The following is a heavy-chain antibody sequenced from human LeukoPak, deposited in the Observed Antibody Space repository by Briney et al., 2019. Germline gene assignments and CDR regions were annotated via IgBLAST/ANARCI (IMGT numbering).Heavy chain of an antibody. Sequence: PGGSLRLSCAASGFTFSSYSMNWVRQAPWKGLEWVSSISSSSYIYYADSVKGRFTISRDNAKNSLYLQMNSLRAEDTAVYYCARSIAAAGSAFDYWGQGTLVTVSS. V-gene: IGHV3-21*01. D-gene: IGHD6-13*01. CDR1: GFTFSSYS. J-gene: IGHJ4*02. CDR3: ARSIAAAGSAFDY. CDR2: ISSSSYI.